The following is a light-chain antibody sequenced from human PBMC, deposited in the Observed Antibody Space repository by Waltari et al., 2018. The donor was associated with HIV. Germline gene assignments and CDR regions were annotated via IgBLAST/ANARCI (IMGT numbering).Light chain of an antibody. J-gene: IGLJ3*02. Sequence: QSVLTQPPSAPGTPGQRVSISCSGSSSNIGSNYVYWYQQLPGTAPKLLMYRNDERPSGVPDRFSGSKSGTSASLAISGLRSEDEAHYYCAAWDDSLSAWVFGGGTKLTVL. CDR1: SSNIGSNY. CDR3: AAWDDSLSAWV. CDR2: RND. V-gene: IGLV1-47*01.